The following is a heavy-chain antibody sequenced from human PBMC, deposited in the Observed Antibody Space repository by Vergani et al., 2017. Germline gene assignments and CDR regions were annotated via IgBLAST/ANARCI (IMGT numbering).Heavy chain of an antibody. Sequence: EVQLLESGGGLVQPGGSLRLSCAASGFTFSSYAMSWVRQAPGKGLEWVSALSGSGGSTYYADSVKGRFTISRDNSKNTLYLQMNSLRAEDTAVYYCAKLRGDIVVVVAATFDYWGQGTLVTVSS. V-gene: IGHV3-23*01. CDR1: GFTFSSYA. CDR3: AKLRGDIVVVVAATFDY. D-gene: IGHD2-15*01. J-gene: IGHJ4*02. CDR2: LSGSGGST.